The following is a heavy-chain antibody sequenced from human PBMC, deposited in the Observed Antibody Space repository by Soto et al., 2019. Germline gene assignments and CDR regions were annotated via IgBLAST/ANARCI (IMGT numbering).Heavy chain of an antibody. J-gene: IGHJ5*02. Sequence: ASVKVSCKASGYTFTSYYMHWVRQAPGQGLEWMGIINPSGGSTSYAQKFQGRVTMTRDTSTSTVYMELSSLRSEDTAVYYCARVLYSSGWMGLGWFDPWGQGTLVTVSS. CDR1: GYTFTSYY. D-gene: IGHD6-19*01. CDR2: INPSGGST. CDR3: ARVLYSSGWMGLGWFDP. V-gene: IGHV1-46*01.